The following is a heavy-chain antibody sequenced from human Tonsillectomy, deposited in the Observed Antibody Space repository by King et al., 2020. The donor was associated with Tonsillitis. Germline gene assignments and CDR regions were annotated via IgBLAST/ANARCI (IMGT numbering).Heavy chain of an antibody. J-gene: IGHJ6*03. D-gene: IGHD4-11*01. CDR3: AGADYSNYYYYMDG. CDR1: GFTFSSYG. CDR2: IWYDGNTE. Sequence: VQLVQSGGGVVQPGRSLRLSCAASGFTFSSYGMHWVRQAPGKGLEWVAVIWYDGNTEYYADSVKGRFTISRDNSNNTLYLQMNSLRAEDTALYFCAGADYSNYYYYMDGWGKGTTVTVSS. V-gene: IGHV3-33*08.